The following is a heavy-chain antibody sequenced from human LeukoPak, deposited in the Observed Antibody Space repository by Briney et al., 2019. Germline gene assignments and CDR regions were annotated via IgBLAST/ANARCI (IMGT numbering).Heavy chain of an antibody. CDR1: GXTFSSYE. V-gene: IGHV3-23*01. J-gene: IGHJ4*02. CDR2: IRGNGDTA. D-gene: IGHD1-1*01. Sequence: GGSLRLSCAASGXTFSSYEMNWVRQAPGKGQEWVSTIRGNGDTAYNADSVRGRFAISRDDSKNALFLQMNSLRLEDTAIYYCAKGQELDDGVFDSWGQGTRVTVSS. CDR3: AKGQELDDGVFDS.